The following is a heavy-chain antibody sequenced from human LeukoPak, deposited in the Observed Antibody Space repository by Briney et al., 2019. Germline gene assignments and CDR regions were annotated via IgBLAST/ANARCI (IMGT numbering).Heavy chain of an antibody. D-gene: IGHD3-10*01. V-gene: IGHV4-59*01. Sequence: SETLSLTCTVTGGSISSYYWSWIRQPPGKGLKWIGYIYYSGSTNYNPSLKSRVTISVDTSKNQFSLKLSSVTAADTAVYYCARVDHYYGSGSYYPWGQGTLVTVSS. CDR2: IYYSGST. CDR3: ARVDHYYGSGSYYP. J-gene: IGHJ5*02. CDR1: GGSISSYY.